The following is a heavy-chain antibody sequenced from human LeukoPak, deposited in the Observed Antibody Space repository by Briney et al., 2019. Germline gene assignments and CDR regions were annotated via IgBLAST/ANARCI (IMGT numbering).Heavy chain of an antibody. J-gene: IGHJ6*03. CDR3: AGVRGVIIPYYYYMDV. D-gene: IGHD3-10*01. CDR2: IIPIFGTA. Sequence: SVKVSCKASGGTFSSYAISWVRQAPGQGLEWMGGIIPIFGTANYAQKFQGRVTITADKSTSTAYMELSSLRSEDTAVYYCAGVRGVIIPYYYYMDVWGKGTTVTVSS. CDR1: GGTFSSYA. V-gene: IGHV1-69*06.